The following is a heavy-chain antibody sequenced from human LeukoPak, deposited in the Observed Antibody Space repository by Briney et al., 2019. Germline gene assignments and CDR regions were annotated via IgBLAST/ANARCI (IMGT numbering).Heavy chain of an antibody. V-gene: IGHV1-2*02. CDR1: GYTFTGYY. Sequence: ASVKVSCKASGYTFTGYYMHWVRQAPGQGLEWMGWINPNSGGTNYAQKFQGRVTMTRDTSISTAYMELSRLRSDDTAVYYCARDPVPLIVVVPAAPPNWFDPWGQGTLVTVSS. CDR3: ARDPVPLIVVVPAAPPNWFDP. J-gene: IGHJ5*02. CDR2: INPNSGGT. D-gene: IGHD2-2*01.